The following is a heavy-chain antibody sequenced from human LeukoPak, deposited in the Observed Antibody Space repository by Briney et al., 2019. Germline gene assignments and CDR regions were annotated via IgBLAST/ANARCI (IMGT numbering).Heavy chain of an antibody. J-gene: IGHJ4*02. CDR3: ARITSGSRGGYNWRFDY. CDR2: ISASSSYI. Sequence: GGSLRLSCGASGFSFRTSWLNWVRQAPGKGLEWVSSISASSSYIYYADSVKGRFTISRDNAKNSLYLQMNSLRAEDTAVYYCARITSGSRGGYNWRFDYWGQGTLVTVSS. V-gene: IGHV3-21*01. D-gene: IGHD5-24*01. CDR1: GFSFRTSW.